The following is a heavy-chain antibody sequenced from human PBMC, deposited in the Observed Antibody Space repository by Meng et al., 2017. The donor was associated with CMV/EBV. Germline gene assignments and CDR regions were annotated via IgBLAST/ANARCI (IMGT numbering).Heavy chain of an antibody. CDR2: ISWNSGSI. V-gene: IGHV3-9*01. J-gene: IGHJ3*02. CDR3: AKDQRIQLWLGAFDI. Sequence: LSLTCAASGFTFDDYAMHWVRPAPGKGLEWVSGISWNSGSIGYADSVKGRFTISRDNAKNSLYLQMNSLRAEDTALYYCAKDQRIQLWLGAFDIWGQGTMVTVSS. D-gene: IGHD5-18*01. CDR1: GFTFDDYA.